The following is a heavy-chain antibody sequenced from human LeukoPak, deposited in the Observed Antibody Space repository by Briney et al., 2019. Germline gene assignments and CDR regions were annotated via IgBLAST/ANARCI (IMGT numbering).Heavy chain of an antibody. J-gene: IGHJ1*01. CDR3: ARSPMGGYFQH. Sequence: SETLSLTCAVYGGSFSGYYWSWIRQPPGKGLEWIGEINHSGSTNYNPSLKSRVAISVDTSKNQFSLKLSSVTAADTAVYYCARSPMGGYFQHWGQGTLVTVSS. CDR2: INHSGST. CDR1: GGSFSGYY. V-gene: IGHV4-34*01. D-gene: IGHD3-16*01.